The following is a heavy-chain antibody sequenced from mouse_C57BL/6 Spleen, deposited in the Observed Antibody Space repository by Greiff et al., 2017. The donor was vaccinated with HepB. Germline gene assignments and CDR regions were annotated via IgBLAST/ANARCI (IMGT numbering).Heavy chain of an antibody. V-gene: IGHV5-4*01. Sequence: EVQLQESGGGLVKPGGSLKLSCAASGFTFSSYAMSWVRQTPEKRLEWVATISDGGSYTYYPDNVKGRFTISRDNAKNNLYLQMSHLKSEDTAMYYCARVGYSHYYAMDYWGQGTSVTVSS. CDR1: GFTFSSYA. CDR3: ARVGYSHYYAMDY. D-gene: IGHD2-14*01. CDR2: ISDGGSYT. J-gene: IGHJ4*01.